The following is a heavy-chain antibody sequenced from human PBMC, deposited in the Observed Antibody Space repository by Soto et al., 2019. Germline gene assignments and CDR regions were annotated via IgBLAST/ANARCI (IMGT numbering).Heavy chain of an antibody. D-gene: IGHD3-22*01. J-gene: IGHJ4*02. CDR1: GFTFSSYG. V-gene: IGHV3-33*01. CDR3: ARLGSDEYYYDSSGYYVDY. Sequence: GSLRLSCAASGFTFSSYGMHWVRQAPGKGLEWVAVIWYDGSNKYYADSVKGRFTISRDNSKNTLYLQMNSLRAEDTAVYYCARLGSDEYYYDSSGYYVDYWGQGTLVTVSS. CDR2: IWYDGSNK.